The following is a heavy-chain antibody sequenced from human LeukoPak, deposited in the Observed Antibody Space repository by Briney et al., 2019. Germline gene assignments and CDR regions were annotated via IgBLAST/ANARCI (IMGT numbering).Heavy chain of an antibody. J-gene: IGHJ4*02. V-gene: IGHV3-23*01. CDR3: AKSARLVRVSSAYFDY. D-gene: IGHD6-19*01. Sequence: GGSLRLSCAASGFTFSSYAMSWVRQAPGKGLEWVSAISGSGGSTYYADSVKGRFTISRDNSKNTLYLQMNSLRAEDTAVYYCAKSARLVRVSSAYFDYWGQGTLVTVSS. CDR2: ISGSGGST. CDR1: GFTFSSYA.